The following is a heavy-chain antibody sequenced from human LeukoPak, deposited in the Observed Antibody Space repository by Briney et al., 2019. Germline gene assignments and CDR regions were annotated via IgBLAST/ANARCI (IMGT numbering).Heavy chain of an antibody. CDR2: IYHSGST. J-gene: IGHJ3*02. D-gene: IGHD2-15*01. CDR3: ARGYCSGGSCYREGAFDI. Sequence: SQTLSLTCAVSGGSISSGGYSWSWIRQPPGKGLVWIGYIYHSGSTYYNPSLKSRVTISVDRSKNQFSLKLSSVTAADTAVYYCARGYCSGGSCYREGAFDIWGQGTMVTVSS. CDR1: GGSISSGGYS. V-gene: IGHV4-30-2*01.